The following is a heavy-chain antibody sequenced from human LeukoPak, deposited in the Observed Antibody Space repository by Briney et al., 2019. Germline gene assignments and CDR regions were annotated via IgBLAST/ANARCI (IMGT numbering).Heavy chain of an antibody. Sequence: PGRSLRLSCAASGFTFSSYAMHWVRQAPGKGLEWVAVISYDGSNKYYADSVKGRFTISRDNSKNTLYLQMNSLRAEDTAVYYCARGIWLDFWSGYRMGYFDYWGQGTLVTVSS. CDR1: GFTFSSYA. J-gene: IGHJ4*02. V-gene: IGHV3-30-3*01. CDR2: ISYDGSNK. CDR3: ARGIWLDFWSGYRMGYFDY. D-gene: IGHD3-3*01.